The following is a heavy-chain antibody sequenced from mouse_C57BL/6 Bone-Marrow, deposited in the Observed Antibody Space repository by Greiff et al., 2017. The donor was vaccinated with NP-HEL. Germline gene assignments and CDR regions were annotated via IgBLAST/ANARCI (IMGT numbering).Heavy chain of an antibody. J-gene: IGHJ3*01. D-gene: IGHD1-1*01. Sequence: EVKLMESGGGLVQPGGSLKLSCAASGFTFSDYGMAWVRQAPRKGPEWVAFISNLAYSIYYADTVTGRFTISRENAKNTLYLEMSSLRSEDTAMYYCARQIGSYDYGPLAYWGQGTLVTVSA. CDR3: ARQIGSYDYGPLAY. V-gene: IGHV5-15*01. CDR2: ISNLAYSI. CDR1: GFTFSDYG.